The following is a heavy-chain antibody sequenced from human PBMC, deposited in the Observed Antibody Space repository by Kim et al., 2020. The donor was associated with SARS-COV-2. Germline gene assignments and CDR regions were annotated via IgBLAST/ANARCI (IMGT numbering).Heavy chain of an antibody. V-gene: IGHV3-48*02. CDR2: ISSSSSTI. CDR3: ARGRTY. Sequence: GGSLRLSCAASGFTFSSYSMNWVRQAPGKGLEWVSYISSSSSTIYYTDSVKGRLTISRDNAKNTLYLQMTSHRDENTAVYYCARGRTYRGQGTLVTVSS. CDR1: GFTFSSYS. J-gene: IGHJ4*02.